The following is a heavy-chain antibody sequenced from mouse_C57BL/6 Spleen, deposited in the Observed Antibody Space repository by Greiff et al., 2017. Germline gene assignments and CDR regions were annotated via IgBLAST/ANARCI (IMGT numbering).Heavy chain of an antibody. CDR1: GYTFTSYW. J-gene: IGHJ1*03. CDR3: AKFYGSSYWYFDV. D-gene: IGHD1-1*01. V-gene: IGHV1-50*01. CDR2: LDPSDSYT. Sequence: QVQLQQPGAELVKPGASVKLSCKASGYTFTSYWMQWVKQRPGQGLEWIGELDPSDSYTNYNQKFKGKATLTVDTSSSTAYMQLSSLTSEDSAVXYCAKFYGSSYWYFDVWGTGTTVTVSS.